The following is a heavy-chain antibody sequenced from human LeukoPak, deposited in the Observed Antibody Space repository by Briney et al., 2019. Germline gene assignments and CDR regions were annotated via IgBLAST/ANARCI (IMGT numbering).Heavy chain of an antibody. CDR3: ARDSPITMVRGAHYYYGMDV. V-gene: IGHV1-18*01. J-gene: IGHJ6*02. Sequence: ASVKVSCKASGYTFTSYGISWVRQAHGQGLEWMGWISAYNGNTNYAQKLQGRVTMTTDTSTSTAYMELRSLRSDDTAVYYCARDSPITMVRGAHYYYGMDVWGQGTTVTVSS. CDR2: ISAYNGNT. CDR1: GYTFTSYG. D-gene: IGHD3-10*01.